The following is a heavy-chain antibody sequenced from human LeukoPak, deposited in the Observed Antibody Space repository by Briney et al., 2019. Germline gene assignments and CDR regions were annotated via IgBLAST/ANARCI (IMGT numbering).Heavy chain of an antibody. J-gene: IGHJ6*02. CDR3: AREGSSYSMDV. CDR1: GFTFSSYG. CDR2: IWYDGSNK. Sequence: PGRSLRLSCAASGFTFSSYGMHWVRQAPGKGLEWVAVIWYDGSNKYYADSVKGRFTISRDNAKNTLYLQMNSLRAEDTAVYYCAREGSSYSMDVWGQGTTVTVSS. V-gene: IGHV3-33*01.